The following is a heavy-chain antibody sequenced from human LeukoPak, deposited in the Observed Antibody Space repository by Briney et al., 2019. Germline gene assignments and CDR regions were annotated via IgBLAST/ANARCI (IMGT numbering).Heavy chain of an antibody. CDR3: ARPRTTGTTSAFDI. J-gene: IGHJ3*02. CDR1: GFDFTTYW. CDR2: IWPRDSDT. D-gene: IGHD1-1*01. Sequence: GESLKISCKGSGFDFTTYWVIWVRQMPGKGLEWMGTIWPRDSDTRYSPSFQGQVTISADKSISTAYLHWNSLKAPDTAIYYCARPRTTGTTSAFDIWGQGTMVSVSS. V-gene: IGHV5-51*01.